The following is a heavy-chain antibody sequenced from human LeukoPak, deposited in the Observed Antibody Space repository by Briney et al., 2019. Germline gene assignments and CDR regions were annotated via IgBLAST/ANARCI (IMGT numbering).Heavy chain of an antibody. CDR1: GDSISSSNCY. J-gene: IGHJ4*02. CDR3: ARADYYDIGI. V-gene: IGHV4-39*01. D-gene: IGHD3-22*01. Sequence: PSETLSLTCTVSGDSISSSNCYWGWIRQPPGKGLEWIGSIYFSGGTYYNASLKSRVTISVDTSKNQFSLKLSSVTAADTAVYYCARADYYDIGIWGQGTLVTVSS. CDR2: IYFSGGT.